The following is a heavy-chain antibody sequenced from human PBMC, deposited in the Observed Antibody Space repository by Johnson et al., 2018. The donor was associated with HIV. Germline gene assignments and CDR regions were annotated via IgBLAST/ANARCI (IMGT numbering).Heavy chain of an antibody. V-gene: IGHV3-23*04. J-gene: IGHJ3*01. CDR3: AKTRMGGILDAFEL. CDR2: ISGSGGSR. D-gene: IGHD3-10*01. Sequence: VQLVESGGGLVQPGGSLRLSCAASGFTFSSYAMSWVRQGPGKGLEWVSGISGSGGSRNYADSVKGRFTISRDNSKNSLYLQMNSLRAEDTAVYYCAKTRMGGILDAFELWGQGTMVIVS. CDR1: GFTFSSYA.